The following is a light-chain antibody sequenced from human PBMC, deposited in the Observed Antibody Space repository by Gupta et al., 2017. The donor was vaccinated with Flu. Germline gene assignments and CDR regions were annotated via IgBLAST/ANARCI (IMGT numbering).Light chain of an antibody. Sequence: PSSLSASVGDTVTITCRASQGIANNLAWVQQRAGKAPKPLIYDASNLQSGVSSRFSGSGFGTDFTLTITNLQPEDFATYYCRQDHDSPLAYGGGTKVDIK. CDR3: RQDHDSPLA. V-gene: IGKV1-16*01. CDR2: DAS. J-gene: IGKJ4*01. CDR1: QGIANN.